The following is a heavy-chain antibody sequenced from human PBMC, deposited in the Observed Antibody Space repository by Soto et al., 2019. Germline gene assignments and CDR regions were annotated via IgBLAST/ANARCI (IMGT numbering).Heavy chain of an antibody. CDR1: GGTFRSSA. CDR2: IMPVFRRP. D-gene: IGHD1-1*01. Sequence: QVQLVQSGAEVKKPGSSVKVSCNASGGTFRSSAISWVRQAPGQGLEWVGGIMPVFRRPKYAQNFQGRVTITADEATSTAYMELSSLRSDDTAVYYCAREQDRLQLGRNDDYILDVWGQGPAVTVSS. CDR3: AREQDRLQLGRNDDYILDV. J-gene: IGHJ6*02. V-gene: IGHV1-69*12.